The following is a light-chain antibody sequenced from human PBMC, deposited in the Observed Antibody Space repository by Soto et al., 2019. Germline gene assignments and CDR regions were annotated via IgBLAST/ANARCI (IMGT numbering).Light chain of an antibody. V-gene: IGKV1-5*03. CDR1: QTIDSW. Sequence: DIQMTQSPSTLSASVGDRVTITCRASQTIDSWLAWYQQRPGKPPNLLIYKASTLASGVPSRFSGSGSGTEFTLTINSLQPDDFATYYCQQYSHLITFGQGTRLEIK. CDR2: KAS. J-gene: IGKJ5*01. CDR3: QQYSHLIT.